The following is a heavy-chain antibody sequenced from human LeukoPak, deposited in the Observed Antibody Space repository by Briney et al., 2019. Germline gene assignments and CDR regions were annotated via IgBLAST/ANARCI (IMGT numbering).Heavy chain of an antibody. D-gene: IGHD1-26*01. V-gene: IGHV1-8*01. CDR3: ARAWSRRIVGATTGGY. CDR1: GYTFTSYD. Sequence: PLASVKVSCKASGYTFTSYDINWVRQAPGQGLEWMGWMNPNSGNTGYAQKFQGRVTMTRNTSISTAYMELSSLRSEDTAVYYCARAWSRRIVGATTGGYWGQGTLVTVSS. CDR2: MNPNSGNT. J-gene: IGHJ4*02.